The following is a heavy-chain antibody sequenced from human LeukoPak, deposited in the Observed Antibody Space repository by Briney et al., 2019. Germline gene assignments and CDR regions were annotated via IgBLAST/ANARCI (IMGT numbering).Heavy chain of an antibody. V-gene: IGHV1-46*01. J-gene: IGHJ4*02. CDR1: GYTFTGYY. Sequence: ASVKVSCKASGYTFTGYYMHWVRQAPGQGLEWMGIINPSGGSTSYAQKFQGRVTMTRDMSTSTVYMELSSLRSEDTAVYYCARNYDSSGYPLGEFDYWGQGTLVTVSS. CDR3: ARNYDSSGYPLGEFDY. CDR2: INPSGGST. D-gene: IGHD3-22*01.